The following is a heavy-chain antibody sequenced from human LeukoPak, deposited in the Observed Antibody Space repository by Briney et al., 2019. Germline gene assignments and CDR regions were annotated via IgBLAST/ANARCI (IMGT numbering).Heavy chain of an antibody. CDR2: IYASGST. D-gene: IGHD2-15*01. CDR1: GGSISSYY. V-gene: IGHV4-4*07. CDR3: ARGSCSGGSCHSGDY. J-gene: IGHJ4*02. Sequence: SETLSLTCTVSGGSISSYYWSWIRQLAGKGLEWIGRIYASGSTNYNPSLKSRVTMSVDTSKNQLSLKLTSVTAADTAVYYCARGSCSGGSCHSGDYWGQGTLVTVSS.